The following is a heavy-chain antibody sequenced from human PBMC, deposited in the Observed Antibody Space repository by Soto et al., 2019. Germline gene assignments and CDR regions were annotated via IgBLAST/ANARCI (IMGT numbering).Heavy chain of an antibody. CDR3: ARAVAGTGGYFDY. V-gene: IGHV4-4*02. Sequence: SETLSLTCAVSSGSISSSNWWSWVRQPPGKGLEWIGEIYHSGSTNYNPSLKSRVTISVDKSKNQFSLKLSSVTAADTAVYYCARAVAGTGGYFDYWGQGTLVTVSS. J-gene: IGHJ4*02. CDR1: SGSISSSNW. D-gene: IGHD6-19*01. CDR2: IYHSGST.